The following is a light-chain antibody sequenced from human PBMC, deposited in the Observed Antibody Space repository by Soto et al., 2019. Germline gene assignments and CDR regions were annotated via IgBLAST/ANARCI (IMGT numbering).Light chain of an antibody. V-gene: IGKV1-5*01. CDR3: QQYGSSPPFT. CDR2: DAS. CDR1: QSISSL. Sequence: DIQMTQSPSTLSASVGDGVTITCRASQSISSLLAWYQQKLGRAPRLLIYDASSLESGVPSRFSGSGSGTEFTLTISRLEPEDFAVYYCQQYGSSPPFTFGQGTKVDI. J-gene: IGKJ1*01.